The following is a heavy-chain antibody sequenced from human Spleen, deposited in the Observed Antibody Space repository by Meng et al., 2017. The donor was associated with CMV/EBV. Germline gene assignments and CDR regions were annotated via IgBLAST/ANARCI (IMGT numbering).Heavy chain of an antibody. Sequence: GESLKISCAASGFTFSSYWMHWVRQAPGKGLVWVSRINSDGSSTSYADSVKGRFTISRDNAKNTLYLQMNSLRAEDTAVYYCARARGWNYFDYWGQGTLVTVSS. J-gene: IGHJ4*02. CDR3: ARARGWNYFDY. V-gene: IGHV3-74*01. CDR1: GFTFSSYW. CDR2: INSDGSST. D-gene: IGHD2-15*01.